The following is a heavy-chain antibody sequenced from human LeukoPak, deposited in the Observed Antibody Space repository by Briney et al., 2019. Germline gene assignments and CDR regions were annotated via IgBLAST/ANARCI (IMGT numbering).Heavy chain of an antibody. D-gene: IGHD6-19*01. CDR2: ISHTETT. CDR3: AKSYSSGWYGVHYFDY. Sequence: SETLSLTCSVSSGSVSTYYWSWVRQTPGKGLEWIGYISHTETTDYGPSLKSRVTMSLDTSKNQFSLKLSSVTAADTAVYYCAKSYSSGWYGVHYFDYWGQGTLVTVSS. J-gene: IGHJ4*02. CDR1: SGSVSTYY. V-gene: IGHV4-59*04.